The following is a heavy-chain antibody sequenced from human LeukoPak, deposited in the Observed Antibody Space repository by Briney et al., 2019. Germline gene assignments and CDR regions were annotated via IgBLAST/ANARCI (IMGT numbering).Heavy chain of an antibody. CDR1: GGSISSYY. D-gene: IGHD4-17*01. V-gene: IGHV4-59*08. CDR2: IYYSGST. Sequence: SETLSLTCTVSGGSISSYYWSWIRQPPGKGLEWIGYIYYSGSTYYNPSLKSRVTISVDTSKNQFSLKLSSVTAADTAVYYCASCEVTKGWFDPWGQGTLVTVSS. J-gene: IGHJ5*02. CDR3: ASCEVTKGWFDP.